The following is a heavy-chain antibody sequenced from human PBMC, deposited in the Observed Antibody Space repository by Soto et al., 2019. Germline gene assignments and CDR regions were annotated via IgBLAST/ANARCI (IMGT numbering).Heavy chain of an antibody. CDR3: AIYDSSGSRGFQH. CDR1: GGSISSGAYY. D-gene: IGHD3-22*01. Sequence: QVQLQESGPGLVKPSQTLSLTCTVSGGSISSGAYYWSWIRQHPGKGLEWIGYIYYSGSTYYNPSHKSRVTISVDTSKNQFSLKVSSVTAADTAVYYCAIYDSSGSRGFQHWGQGTLVTVSS. J-gene: IGHJ1*01. V-gene: IGHV4-31*03. CDR2: IYYSGST.